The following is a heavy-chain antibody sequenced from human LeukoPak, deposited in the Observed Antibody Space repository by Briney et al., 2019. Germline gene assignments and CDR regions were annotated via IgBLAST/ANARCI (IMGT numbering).Heavy chain of an antibody. J-gene: IGHJ5*02. CDR2: INPKNGGT. Sequence: ASVKVSCKASGYTFTDYYMHWVRQAPGQGPEWMGWINPKNGGTGYAQKFQGRVTMTRDTSISTAYMELSRLRSDDTAVYYCARDIVMVTYWFDPWGQGTLVTVSS. D-gene: IGHD5-18*01. V-gene: IGHV1-2*02. CDR3: ARDIVMVTYWFDP. CDR1: GYTFTDYY.